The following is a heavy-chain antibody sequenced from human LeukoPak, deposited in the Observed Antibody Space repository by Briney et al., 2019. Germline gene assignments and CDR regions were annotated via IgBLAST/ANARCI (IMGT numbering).Heavy chain of an antibody. CDR3: ARLKGYYFDY. CDR1: DGSISSSSYY. J-gene: IGHJ4*02. Sequence: MTSETLSLTCTVSDGSISSSSYYWGWIRQPPGKGLEWIGAIYYSGSTYLNPSLKSRLTISVDTSKNQFSLKLSPVTAADTAVYYCARLKGYYFDYWGQGTLVTVSS. V-gene: IGHV4-39*01. CDR2: IYYSGST.